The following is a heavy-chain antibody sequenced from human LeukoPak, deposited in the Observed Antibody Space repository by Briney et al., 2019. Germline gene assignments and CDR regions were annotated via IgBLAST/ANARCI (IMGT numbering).Heavy chain of an antibody. J-gene: IGHJ4*02. D-gene: IGHD3-10*02. CDR3: VKGYFRVVTDVEYFFDY. Sequence: GGSLRLSCAASGFTFSNNAMHWVRQAPGKGQEWVALISYDGSNKHYADSVRGRFIISRDNSKNTLYLQMNSLRPEDTSIFYCVKGYFRVVTDVEYFFDYWGQGTLVTVSS. CDR2: ISYDGSNK. CDR1: GFTFSNNA. V-gene: IGHV3-30*18.